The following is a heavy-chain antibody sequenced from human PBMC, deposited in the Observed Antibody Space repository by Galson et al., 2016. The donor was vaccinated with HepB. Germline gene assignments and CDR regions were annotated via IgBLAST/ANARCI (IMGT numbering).Heavy chain of an antibody. Sequence: SLRLSCAASGFIVSDNYMAWVRQAPGKGLEWISTIYAGGGTYYADFLKGRFPISRDNSKNTLYLQMYSLRAEDTALYYCAREGPSGSYYFWGQGTLVTVSS. CDR2: IYAGGGT. V-gene: IGHV3-66*01. CDR3: AREGPSGSYYF. CDR1: GFIVSDNY. D-gene: IGHD1-26*01. J-gene: IGHJ4*02.